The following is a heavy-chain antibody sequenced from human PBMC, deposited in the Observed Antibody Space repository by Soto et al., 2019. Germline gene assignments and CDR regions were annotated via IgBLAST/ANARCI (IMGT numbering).Heavy chain of an antibody. CDR2: ISYDGSNK. CDR3: ARDVFAVAGTASPGVDY. CDR1: GFTFSSYA. V-gene: IGHV3-30-3*01. D-gene: IGHD1-7*01. J-gene: IGHJ4*02. Sequence: QPGGSLRLSCAASGFTFSSYAMHWVRQAPGKGLEWVAVISYDGSNKYYADSVKGRFTISRDNSKNTLYLQMNSLRAEDTAVYYCARDVFAVAGTASPGVDYWGQGTLVTVSS.